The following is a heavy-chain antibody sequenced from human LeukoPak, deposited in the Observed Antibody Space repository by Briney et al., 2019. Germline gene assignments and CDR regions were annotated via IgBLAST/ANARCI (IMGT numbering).Heavy chain of an antibody. CDR2: IYSGGST. J-gene: IGHJ6*03. CDR1: GFTVSSNY. V-gene: IGHV3-53*01. CDR3: ASQYYYYYYMDV. Sequence: GGSLRLSCAASGFTVSSNYMSWVRQAPGKGLEWVSVIYSGGSTYYADSVKGRFTISRDNSKNTLYLQMNSLRAEDTAVYYCASQYYYYYYMDVWGKGATVTVSS.